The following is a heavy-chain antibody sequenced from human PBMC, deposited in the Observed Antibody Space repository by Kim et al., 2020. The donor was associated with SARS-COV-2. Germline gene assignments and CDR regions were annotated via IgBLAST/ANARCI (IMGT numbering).Heavy chain of an antibody. V-gene: IGHV3-48*02. J-gene: IGHJ4*02. CDR3: ANGANQQGGFDY. D-gene: IGHD1-26*01. Sequence: YYADSVKGRFTISRDNAKNSLYLQMNSLRDEDTAVYYCANGANQQGGFDYWGQGTLVTVSS.